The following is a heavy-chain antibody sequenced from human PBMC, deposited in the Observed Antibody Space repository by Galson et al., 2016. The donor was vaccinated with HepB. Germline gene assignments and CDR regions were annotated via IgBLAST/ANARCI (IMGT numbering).Heavy chain of an antibody. CDR3: ARLTLPGICCYFYY. J-gene: IGHJ4*02. D-gene: IGHD1-14*01. V-gene: IGHV3-23*01. Sequence: SLRLSCAASGFTFSNYAMSWVRQAPGTGLEWIAAISGSSDHTYYADPGKGRFTIPRDNFKNTLYLQLSSLRAEDTAVYYCARLTLPGICCYFYYWGQGTLVTVPS. CDR2: ISGSSDHT. CDR1: GFTFSNYA.